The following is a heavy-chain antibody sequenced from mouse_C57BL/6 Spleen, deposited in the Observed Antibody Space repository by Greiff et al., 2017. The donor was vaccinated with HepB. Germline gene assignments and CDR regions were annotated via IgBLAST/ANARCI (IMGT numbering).Heavy chain of an antibody. CDR1: GFTFSSYA. D-gene: IGHD1-1*01. CDR2: ISDGGSYT. V-gene: IGHV5-4*03. CDR3: ARLFYGSRGAWFAY. Sequence: EVKVVESGGGLVKPGGSLKLSCAASGFTFSSYAMSWVRQTPEKRLEWVATISDGGSYTYYPDNVKGRFTISRDNAKNNLYLQMSHLKSEDTAMYYCARLFYGSRGAWFAYWGQGTLVTVSA. J-gene: IGHJ3*01.